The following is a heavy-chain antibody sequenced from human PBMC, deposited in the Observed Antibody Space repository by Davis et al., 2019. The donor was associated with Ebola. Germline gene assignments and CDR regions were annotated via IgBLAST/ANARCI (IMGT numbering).Heavy chain of an antibody. CDR2: IIPIFGTA. Sequence: SVKVSCKASGGTFSSYAISWVRQAPGQGLEWMGGIIPIFGTANYAQKFQGRVTITADESTSTAYMELSSLRSEDTAVYYCARAQKYSSSWHYYYGMDVWGQGPRSPSP. CDR1: GGTFSSYA. J-gene: IGHJ6*02. D-gene: IGHD6-13*01. CDR3: ARAQKYSSSWHYYYGMDV. V-gene: IGHV1-69*13.